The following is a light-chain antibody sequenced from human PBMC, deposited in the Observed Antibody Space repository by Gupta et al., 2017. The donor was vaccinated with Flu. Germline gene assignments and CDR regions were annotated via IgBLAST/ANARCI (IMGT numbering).Light chain of an antibody. CDR1: ETLSTY. Sequence: IQMTLSPSTLSASVGARVILTRLSSETLSTYLAWYQQSPGKVPKLLIYLASTLANGVPARFSGSGSGTEFTLTISALEPDDFATYYCQQYSRSPETFGQGTKLEIK. CDR2: LAS. CDR3: QQYSRSPET. J-gene: IGKJ2*01. V-gene: IGKV1-5*03.